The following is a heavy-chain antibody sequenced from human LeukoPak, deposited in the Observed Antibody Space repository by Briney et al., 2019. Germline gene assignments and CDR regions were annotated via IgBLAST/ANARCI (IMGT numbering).Heavy chain of an antibody. CDR2: IKEDGSDK. V-gene: IGHV3-7*01. CDR1: EFTFSDYW. J-gene: IGHJ3*02. Sequence: GGSLILSCAGSEFTFSDYWMTWVRQAPGKGLEWVANIKEDGSDKYYVDSVKGRFTISRDNAENSLYLQMNSLRAEDTAVYYCARDHITMVRGRNAFDIWGRGTMVTVSS. D-gene: IGHD3-10*01. CDR3: ARDHITMVRGRNAFDI.